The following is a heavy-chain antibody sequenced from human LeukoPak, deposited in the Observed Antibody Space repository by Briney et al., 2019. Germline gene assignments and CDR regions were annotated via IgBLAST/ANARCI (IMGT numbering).Heavy chain of an antibody. CDR3: ARAPRTPRYCSSPSCYHGGYYYYYMDV. V-gene: IGHV4-59*01. CDR1: GGSISSYY. CDR2: IYYSGST. J-gene: IGHJ6*03. D-gene: IGHD2-2*01. Sequence: SETLSLTCTVSGGSISSYYWSWIRQPPGKGLEWIGYIYYSGSTNYNPSLKSRVTISVDTSKNQFSLKLSSVTAADTAVYYCARAPRTPRYCSSPSCYHGGYYYYYMDVWGKGTTVTVSS.